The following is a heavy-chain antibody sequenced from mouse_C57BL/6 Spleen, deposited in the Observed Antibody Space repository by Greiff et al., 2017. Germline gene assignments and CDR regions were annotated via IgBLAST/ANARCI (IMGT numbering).Heavy chain of an antibody. CDR2: IDPEDGDT. J-gene: IGHJ2*01. D-gene: IGHD1-1*01. CDR3: TRRSSSYFDY. V-gene: IGHV14-1*01. Sequence: VQLQQSGAELERPGASVKLSCTASGFNIKDYYMHWVKQRPEQGLEWIGRIDPEDGDTEYAPKFQGKATMTADTSSNTAYLQLSSLTSEDTAVYYCTRRSSSYFDYWGQGTTLTVSS. CDR1: GFNIKDYY.